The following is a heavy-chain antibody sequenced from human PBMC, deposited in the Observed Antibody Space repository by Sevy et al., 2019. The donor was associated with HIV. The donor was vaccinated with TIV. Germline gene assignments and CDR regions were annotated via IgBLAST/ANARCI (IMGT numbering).Heavy chain of an antibody. CDR1: GGSISTYY. V-gene: IGHV4-59*01. J-gene: IGHJ6*03. D-gene: IGHD3-9*01. Sequence: SETLSLTCTVSGGSISTYYWSWIRQPPGKGLEWIGYIYYSGGTNYNPSLKSRLTMSIDTSKKQFSLKLGSVTAADTAVYYCARVVGDILTGYISGDYYYMDVWGKGTTVTVSS. CDR2: IYYSGGT. CDR3: ARVVGDILTGYISGDYYYMDV.